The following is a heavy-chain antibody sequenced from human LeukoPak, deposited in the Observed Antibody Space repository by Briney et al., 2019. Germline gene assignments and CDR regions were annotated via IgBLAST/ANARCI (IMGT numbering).Heavy chain of an antibody. V-gene: IGHV3-7*05. J-gene: IGHJ3*02. CDR2: IKQDGSEK. CDR3: ARVGGYSYGFAFDI. CDR1: GLTFSSYW. D-gene: IGHD5-18*01. Sequence: GGSLRLSCAASGLTFSSYWMSWVRQAPGKGLEWVANIKQDGSEKYYVDSVKGRFTISRDNAKNSLYLQMNSLRAEDTAVYYCARVGGYSYGFAFDIWGQGTMVTVSS.